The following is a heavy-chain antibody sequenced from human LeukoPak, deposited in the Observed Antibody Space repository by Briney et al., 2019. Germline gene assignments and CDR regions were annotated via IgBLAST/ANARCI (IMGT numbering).Heavy chain of an antibody. CDR3: AREYSGSYYVVFDY. Sequence: GGSLRLSCATSGFTVSSIYMIWVRKAPGKGLKEVSVIYSGGSTYYADSEKGRFTISRDNSKNTLYLQMNGLRAEDTAVYYCAREYSGSYYVVFDYWGQGTPVTVSS. J-gene: IGHJ4*02. V-gene: IGHV3-53*01. D-gene: IGHD1-26*01. CDR1: GFTVSSIY. CDR2: IYSGGST.